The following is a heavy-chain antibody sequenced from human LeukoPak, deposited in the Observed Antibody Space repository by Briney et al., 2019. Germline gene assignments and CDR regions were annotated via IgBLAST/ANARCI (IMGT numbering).Heavy chain of an antibody. J-gene: IGHJ4*02. V-gene: IGHV3-23*01. D-gene: IGHD1-26*01. Sequence: GGSLRLSCAASGFTYSSYAMSWVRQAPGKGPEWVSAISGSGGDTYYADSVKGRFTISRDNSKNTLYLQMNSLRAEDTAVYHCAKKGATTGDFDYWGQGTLVTVSS. CDR3: AKKGATTGDFDY. CDR1: GFTYSSYA. CDR2: ISGSGGDT.